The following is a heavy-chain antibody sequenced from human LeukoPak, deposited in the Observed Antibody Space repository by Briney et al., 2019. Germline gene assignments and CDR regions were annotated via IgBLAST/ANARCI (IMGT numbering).Heavy chain of an antibody. D-gene: IGHD3-10*01. CDR2: IYTSGST. CDR1: GGSISSYY. J-gene: IGHJ4*02. Sequence: PSETLSLTCTVSGGSISSYYWSWIRQPAGKGLEWIGRIYTSGSTNYNPSLKSRVTMSVDTSKNQFSLKLSFVTAADTAVYYCARGPLLWFRELYFDYWGQGTLVTVSS. CDR3: ARGPLLWFRELYFDY. V-gene: IGHV4-4*07.